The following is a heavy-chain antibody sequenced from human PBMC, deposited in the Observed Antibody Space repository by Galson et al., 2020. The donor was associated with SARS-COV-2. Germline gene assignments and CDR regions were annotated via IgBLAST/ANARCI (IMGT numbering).Heavy chain of an antibody. D-gene: IGHD3-22*01. Sequence: ASVKVSCKASGYTFTSYGISWVRPAPGQGLEWMGWISAYNGNTNYAQKLQGRVTMTTDTSTSTDYMELRSQRSDDTAVYYCAREGGYYYDSSGLLDYWGQGTLVTVSS. CDR1: GYTFTSYG. CDR2: ISAYNGNT. V-gene: IGHV1-18*04. J-gene: IGHJ4*02. CDR3: AREGGYYYDSSGLLDY.